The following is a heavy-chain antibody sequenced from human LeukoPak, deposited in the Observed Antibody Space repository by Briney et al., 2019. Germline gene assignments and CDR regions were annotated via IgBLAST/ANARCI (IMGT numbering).Heavy chain of an antibody. CDR2: ISYDGSNK. V-gene: IGHV3-30-3*01. CDR3: ARGAHEYSSSLKSNWFDP. J-gene: IGHJ5*02. D-gene: IGHD6-6*01. CDR1: GFTFSSYA. Sequence: GRSLRLSCAASGFTFSSYAMHWVRQAPGKGLEWVAVISYDGSNKYYADSVKGRFTISRDNSKNTLYLQMNSLRAEDTAVYYCARGAHEYSSSLKSNWFDPWGQGTLVTVPS.